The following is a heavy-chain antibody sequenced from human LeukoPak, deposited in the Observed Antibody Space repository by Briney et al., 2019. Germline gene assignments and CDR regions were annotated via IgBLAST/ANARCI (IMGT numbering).Heavy chain of an antibody. Sequence: GESLKISCKGSGYSFTSYWIAWVRQMPGKGLELMGIIYPGDSNTKYSPSFQGQITISADKSFTTAYLQWASLKAADSAMYYCARQTTLSRGWYFDLWGLGTLVTVSS. V-gene: IGHV5-51*01. CDR2: IYPGDSNT. J-gene: IGHJ2*01. CDR1: GYSFTSYW. CDR3: ARQTTLSRGWYFDL. D-gene: IGHD4-17*01.